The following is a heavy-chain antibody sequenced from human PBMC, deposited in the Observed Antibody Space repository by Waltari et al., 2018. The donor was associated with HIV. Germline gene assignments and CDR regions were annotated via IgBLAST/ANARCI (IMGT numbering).Heavy chain of an antibody. CDR3: ARVARGLRQGTFDI. J-gene: IGHJ3*02. CDR2: IAVSSAYT. Sequence: QVHLVESGGDLVKPGGSLRLSCVASGFTFSDYYMTWIRQAPGKRLEGVSYIAVSSAYTNYGDSVKGRFTMSRDDAKKSLFLQMNSLRPEDTAVYYCARVARGLRQGTFDIWGQGTM. D-gene: IGHD4-17*01. CDR1: GFTFSDYY. V-gene: IGHV3-11*05.